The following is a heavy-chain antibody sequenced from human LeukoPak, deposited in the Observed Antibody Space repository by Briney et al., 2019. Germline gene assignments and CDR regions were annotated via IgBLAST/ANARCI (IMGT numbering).Heavy chain of an antibody. Sequence: GGSLRLSCAASGFTFSSYGMHWVRQAPGKGLEWVAVISYDGSNKYYADSVKGRFTISRDNSKNTLYLQMNSLRAEDTAVYYCARPLYYDILTGYYPPFDYWGQGTLVTVSS. J-gene: IGHJ4*02. CDR3: ARPLYYDILTGYYPPFDY. D-gene: IGHD3-9*01. V-gene: IGHV3-30*03. CDR2: ISYDGSNK. CDR1: GFTFSSYG.